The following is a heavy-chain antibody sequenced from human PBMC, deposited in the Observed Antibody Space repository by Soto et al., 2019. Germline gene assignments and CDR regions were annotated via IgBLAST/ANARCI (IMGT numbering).Heavy chain of an antibody. CDR2: IYCSGST. J-gene: IGHJ4*02. Sequence: SETLSLTCTVSGDSLTSGSYYWSWIRQPPGKGLEWIGFIYCSGSTNYNPSLKSRVIISLDTSTNQLSLKLTSVIAADTAVYYCVRDSNWRGFEYWGQGTLVTVSS. CDR1: GDSLTSGSYY. CDR3: VRDSNWRGFEY. D-gene: IGHD3-3*01. V-gene: IGHV4-61*01.